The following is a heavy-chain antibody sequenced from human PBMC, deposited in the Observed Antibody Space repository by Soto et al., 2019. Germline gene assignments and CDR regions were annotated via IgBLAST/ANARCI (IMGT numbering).Heavy chain of an antibody. Sequence: SSAVGGFRQDSGKGLGWASAMSGSGGSTYYADSVKGRFTISRDNAKNTLYLQMNSLRAEDTAVYHGARDDPSDMGVWGKGTTVTVSS. CDR2: MSGSGGST. J-gene: IGHJ6*04. CDR1: SSA. CDR3: ARDDPSDMGV. V-gene: IGHV3-23*01.